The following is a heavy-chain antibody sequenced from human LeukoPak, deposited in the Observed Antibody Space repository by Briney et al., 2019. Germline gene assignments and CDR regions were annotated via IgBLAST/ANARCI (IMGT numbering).Heavy chain of an antibody. D-gene: IGHD3-10*01. CDR1: GYTLTELS. Sequence: ASVRVSCKVSGYTLTELSMHWVRQAPGKGLEWMGGFDPEDGETIYAQKFQGRVTMTEDTSTDTAYMELSSLRSEDTAVYYCATLHYGSGSNWFDPWGQGTLVTVSS. CDR3: ATLHYGSGSNWFDP. J-gene: IGHJ5*02. V-gene: IGHV1-24*01. CDR2: FDPEDGET.